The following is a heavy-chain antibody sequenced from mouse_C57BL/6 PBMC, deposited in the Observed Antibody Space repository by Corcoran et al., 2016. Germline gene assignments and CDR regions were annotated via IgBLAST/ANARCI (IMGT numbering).Heavy chain of an antibody. V-gene: IGHV1-19*01. CDR3: ARSNWYKGSYFDY. CDR1: GYTFTDYY. D-gene: IGHD1-3*01. CDR2: INHYNGGT. J-gene: IGHJ2*01. Sequence: EVQLQQSGPVLVKPGASVKMSCKASGYTFTDYYMNWVKQSHGKSLEWIGVINHYNGGTSYNQKFKGKATLTVDKSSSTAYMELNSLTSEDSAVYCCARSNWYKGSYFDYWGQGTTLTVSS.